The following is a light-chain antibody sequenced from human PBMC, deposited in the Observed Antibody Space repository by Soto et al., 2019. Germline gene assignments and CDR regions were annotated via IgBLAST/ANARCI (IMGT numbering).Light chain of an antibody. Sequence: QSALTQPPSASGSPGQSVTISCTGTSSDIGGYNYVSWYQQHPGKAPKLMIYEVYKRPSGVPDRFSGSKSGNTASLTVSGRQAEDEADYYCYSYTASEKFEFGGGTKLTVL. CDR1: SSDIGGYNY. J-gene: IGLJ2*01. CDR2: EVY. CDR3: YSYTASEKFE. V-gene: IGLV2-8*01.